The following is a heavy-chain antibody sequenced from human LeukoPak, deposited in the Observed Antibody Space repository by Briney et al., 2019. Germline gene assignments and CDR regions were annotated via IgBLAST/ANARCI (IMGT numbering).Heavy chain of an antibody. CDR1: GFTFSRSW. J-gene: IGHJ4*02. D-gene: IGHD1-26*01. CDR2: IRQDGSEK. Sequence: GGSLRLSCGASGFTFSRSWMSWVRQAPGKGLEWVANIRQDGSEKNHADSVKGRFTISRDNAKNSLFLQMNSLRVEDTALYYCARDWSKGATDYWGQGTLVTVSS. CDR3: ARDWSKGATDY. V-gene: IGHV3-7*01.